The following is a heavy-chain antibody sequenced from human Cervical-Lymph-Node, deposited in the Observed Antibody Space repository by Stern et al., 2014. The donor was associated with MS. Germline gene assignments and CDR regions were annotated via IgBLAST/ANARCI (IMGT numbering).Heavy chain of an antibody. Sequence: EVQLVQSGAEVKKPGGLLRIPGKGLGNGFPNYGTSWGPQGPGKARGGMGFIYPGDSDTEYSPSFQGHVTISADKSISTAYLQWSSLKASDTAMYYCARRRGDWYFDLWGRGTLVTVSS. CDR1: GNGFPNYG. J-gene: IGHJ2*01. V-gene: IGHV5-51*03. D-gene: IGHD3-16*01. CDR2: IYPGDSDT. CDR3: ARRRGDWYFDL.